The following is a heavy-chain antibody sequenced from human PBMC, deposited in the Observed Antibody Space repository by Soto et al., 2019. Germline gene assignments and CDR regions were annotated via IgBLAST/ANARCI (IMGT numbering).Heavy chain of an antibody. CDR3: TTDPWEINNWFDP. Sequence: GGSLRLSCAASGFTFSNAWMSWVRQAPGEGLEWVGRIKSKTDGGTTDYAAPVKGRFTISRDDSKNTLYLQMNSLKTEDTAVYYCTTDPWEINNWFDPWGQGTLVTVSS. CDR1: GFTFSNAW. D-gene: IGHD1-26*01. J-gene: IGHJ5*02. V-gene: IGHV3-15*01. CDR2: IKSKTDGGTT.